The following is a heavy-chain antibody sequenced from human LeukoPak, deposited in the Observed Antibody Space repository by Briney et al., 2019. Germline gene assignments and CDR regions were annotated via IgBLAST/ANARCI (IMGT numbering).Heavy chain of an antibody. CDR2: INPNSGGT. Sequence: ASVKDSCRASGYTFTEDYMHWVRQAPGQGLEWRGWINPNSGGTHSAQKFQGRVTMTRDTSINTAYMELSRLISDDTAVYYCAREESSGPAFDNWGQGTLVIVSS. J-gene: IGHJ4*02. V-gene: IGHV1-2*02. CDR3: AREESSGPAFDN. D-gene: IGHD3-22*01. CDR1: GYTFTEDY.